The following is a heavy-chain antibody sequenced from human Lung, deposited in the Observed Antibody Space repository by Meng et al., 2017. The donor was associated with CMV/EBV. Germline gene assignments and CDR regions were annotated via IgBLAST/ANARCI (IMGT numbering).Heavy chain of an antibody. D-gene: IGHD3-10*01. Sequence: RGSGPELVKPSETLSLPCAFSGDSITNHNWWAWVRQPPGKGLEWIGEIPHRGSSAYNPSLKSRVSMSIDKSKNQFSLKLTSVTAADTAVYHCLRRSGGSVWGQGTLVTVSS. J-gene: IGHJ1*01. CDR3: LRRSGGSV. CDR2: IPHRGSS. CDR1: GDSITNHNW. V-gene: IGHV4-4*02.